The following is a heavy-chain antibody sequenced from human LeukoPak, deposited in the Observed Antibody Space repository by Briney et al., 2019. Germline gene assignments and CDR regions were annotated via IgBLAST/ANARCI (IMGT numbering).Heavy chain of an antibody. J-gene: IGHJ4*02. Sequence: ASVKVSCKASGGTFSSYAISWVRQAPGQGLEGMGRIIPILGIANYAQKFQGRVTITADKSTSTAYMELSSLRSEDTAVYYCASIGATRYFDYWGQGTLVTVSS. CDR2: IIPILGIA. V-gene: IGHV1-69*04. CDR3: ASIGATRYFDY. D-gene: IGHD1-26*01. CDR1: GGTFSSYA.